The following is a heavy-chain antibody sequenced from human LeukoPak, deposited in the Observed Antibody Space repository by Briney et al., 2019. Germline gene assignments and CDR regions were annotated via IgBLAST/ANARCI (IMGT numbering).Heavy chain of an antibody. V-gene: IGHV3-33*06. CDR1: GFTFRNYG. CDR3: ANDFYGSGSYYFDY. J-gene: IGHJ4*02. Sequence: PGRSLRLSCAVSGFTFRNYGMHWVRQAPGKGLEWVALMWYDGSKEYYVDSVKGRFTISRDNSRTTLFLQMSSLRAEDTAPYYCANDFYGSGSYYFDYWGQGALVTVSS. CDR2: MWYDGSKE. D-gene: IGHD3-10*01.